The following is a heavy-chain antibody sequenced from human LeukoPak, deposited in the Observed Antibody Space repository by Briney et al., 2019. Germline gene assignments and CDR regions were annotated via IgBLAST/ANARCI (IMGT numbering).Heavy chain of an antibody. V-gene: IGHV3-23*01. Sequence: HPGGSLRLSCAASGFTFSSYAMSWVRQAPGKGLEWVSAISGSGGSTYYADSVKGRFTISRDNSKNTLYLQMNSLRAEDTAAYYCAKDPYYDYVWGSYAYWGQGTLVTVSS. J-gene: IGHJ4*02. CDR3: AKDPYYDYVWGSYAY. CDR2: ISGSGGST. CDR1: GFTFSSYA. D-gene: IGHD3-16*01.